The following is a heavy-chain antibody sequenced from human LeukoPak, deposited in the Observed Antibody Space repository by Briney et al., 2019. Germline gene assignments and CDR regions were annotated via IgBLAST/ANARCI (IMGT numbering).Heavy chain of an antibody. CDR1: GFSFGSYS. V-gene: IGHV3-21*01. J-gene: IGHJ3*02. Sequence: PGGSLRLSCAVSGFSFGSYSMNWVRQAAGKGLEWVSSITSSGSYINYADSVKGRFTTSRDNAKNSLYLQMNSLRAEDTAVYYCARKGYYDSGTFDIWGQGTMVTVSS. CDR2: ITSSGSYI. CDR3: ARKGYYDSGTFDI. D-gene: IGHD3-22*01.